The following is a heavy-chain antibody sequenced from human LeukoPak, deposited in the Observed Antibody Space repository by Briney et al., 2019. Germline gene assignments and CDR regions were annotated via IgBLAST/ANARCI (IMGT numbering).Heavy chain of an antibody. Sequence: GGSLRLSCAASGFTFNNYPMGWFRQAPGKGLEWLSAIGGEKSGSWTKSADSVKGRFTISRDNSENTLYLQMDSLTVEDTAVYYCARAGVISGWDYWGQGVLVTVSS. V-gene: IGHV3-23*01. J-gene: IGHJ4*02. CDR1: GFTFNNYP. D-gene: IGHD3-3*02. CDR3: ARAGVISGWDY. CDR2: IGGEKSGSWT.